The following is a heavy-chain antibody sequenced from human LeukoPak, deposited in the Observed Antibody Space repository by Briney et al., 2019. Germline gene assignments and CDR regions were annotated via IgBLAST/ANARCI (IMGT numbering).Heavy chain of an antibody. Sequence: ASVKVSCKASGYTFTGYYMHWVRQAPGQGLEWMGWINPNSGGTNYAQKFQGRVTMTRDTSISTAYMELSRLRSDDTAGYYCARDRGGYDSFDYWGQGTLVTVSS. D-gene: IGHD5-12*01. CDR1: GYTFTGYY. CDR2: INPNSGGT. CDR3: ARDRGGYDSFDY. V-gene: IGHV1-2*02. J-gene: IGHJ4*02.